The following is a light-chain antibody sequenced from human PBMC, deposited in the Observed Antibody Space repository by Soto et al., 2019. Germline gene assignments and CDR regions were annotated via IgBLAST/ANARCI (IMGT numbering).Light chain of an antibody. CDR3: QHYSNWPPT. Sequence: EMVMTQSPATLSVSPGERVTLSCRASESVHSNLAWYQQKPGHGPSLLIYYASTRVTGFPDRFSGSGSGTEFTLTISSLQSEDFGVYYCQHYSNWPPTFGPGTKVEIK. J-gene: IGKJ3*01. CDR1: ESVHSN. V-gene: IGKV3-15*01. CDR2: YAS.